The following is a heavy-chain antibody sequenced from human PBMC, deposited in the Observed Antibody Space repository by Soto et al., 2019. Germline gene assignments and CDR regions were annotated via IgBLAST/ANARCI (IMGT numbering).Heavy chain of an antibody. CDR3: ARHPGSLDAGDL. CDR1: GGSISSSSYY. Sequence: QLQLQESGPGLVKPSETLSLTCTVSGGSISSSSYYWGWIRQPPGKGLEWIGSIYYSGSTYYNPSLKSRVTIFVDTSNNQFSLKLSSVTAAYTAVYYCARHPGSLDAGDLWGQGTMVTVSS. D-gene: IGHD2-15*01. CDR2: IYYSGST. J-gene: IGHJ3*01. V-gene: IGHV4-39*01.